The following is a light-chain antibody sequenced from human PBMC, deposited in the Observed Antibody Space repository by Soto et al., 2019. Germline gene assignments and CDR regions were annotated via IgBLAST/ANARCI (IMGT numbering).Light chain of an antibody. CDR1: QRVSGNY. CDR2: GAS. Sequence: EFVLTQSPGTLSLSPGERTTLSCSASQRVSGNYLAWYQQKPGQAPRLLIYGASSRAPCIPDRFSGSGSGTDFTLTITRLAPAYFAVEYCQHDCPSPWTFGQGTKVEIK. V-gene: IGKV3-20*01. CDR3: QHDCPSPWT. J-gene: IGKJ1*01.